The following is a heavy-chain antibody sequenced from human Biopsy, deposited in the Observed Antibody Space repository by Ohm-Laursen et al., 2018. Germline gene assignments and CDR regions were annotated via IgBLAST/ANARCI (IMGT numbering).Heavy chain of an antibody. V-gene: IGHV3-9*01. CDR2: INWNSNNI. Sequence: SLRLPCAASGFTFDDYAMHWVRQAPGKGLEWVSGINWNSNNINYADSVKGRFTISRDNAKNSLYLQMNSLRPEDTALYYCAKGLYGTSGYYISVFDYWGQGTLVTVSS. J-gene: IGHJ4*02. D-gene: IGHD3-22*01. CDR3: AKGLYGTSGYYISVFDY. CDR1: GFTFDDYA.